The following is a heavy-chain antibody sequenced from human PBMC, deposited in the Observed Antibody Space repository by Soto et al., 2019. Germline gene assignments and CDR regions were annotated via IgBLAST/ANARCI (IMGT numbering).Heavy chain of an antibody. CDR1: GFTFSRHA. Sequence: GGSLRLSCTASGFTFSRHAMTWVRQAPGKGLEWVSGLSDSGGSIYYADSVKGRFTISRDNSMNTLYLQMNTLRAEDTAVYYSAKVSSSWYAGFFDLWGQGTLVTVSS. V-gene: IGHV3-23*01. D-gene: IGHD6-13*01. CDR3: AKVSSSWYAGFFDL. CDR2: LSDSGGSI. J-gene: IGHJ4*02.